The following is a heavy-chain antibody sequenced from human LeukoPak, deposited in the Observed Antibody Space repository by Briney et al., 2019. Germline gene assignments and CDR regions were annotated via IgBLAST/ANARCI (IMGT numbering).Heavy chain of an antibody. CDR2: ISYDGSNE. CDR1: GFTFSRYA. Sequence: GGSLRLSCADSGFTFSRYAMHWVRQAPGKGLEWVAVISYDGSNEYYADSVKGRFTISRDSSENTLYLQMNSLRVEDTAVYYCARVGYYSSGPFSYFDYWGQGTLVTVSS. J-gene: IGHJ4*02. V-gene: IGHV3-30-3*01. CDR3: ARVGYYSSGPFSYFDY. D-gene: IGHD3-10*01.